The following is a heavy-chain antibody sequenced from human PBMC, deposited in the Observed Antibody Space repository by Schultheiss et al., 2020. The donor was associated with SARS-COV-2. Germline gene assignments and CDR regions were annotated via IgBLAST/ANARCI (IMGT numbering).Heavy chain of an antibody. CDR3: ARSRYSSSPRRTYYYYGMDV. Sequence: SETLSLTCAVYGGSFSGYYWSWIRQPPGKGLEWIGEINHSRSTNYNPSLKSRVTISVDTSKNQFSLKLSSVTAADTAVYYCARSRYSSSPRRTYYYYGMDVWGQGTTVTVSS. J-gene: IGHJ6*02. D-gene: IGHD6-13*01. V-gene: IGHV4-34*01. CDR1: GGSFSGYY. CDR2: INHSRST.